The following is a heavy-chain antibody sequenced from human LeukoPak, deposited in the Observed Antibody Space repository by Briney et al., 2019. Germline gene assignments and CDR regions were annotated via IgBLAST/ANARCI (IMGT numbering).Heavy chain of an antibody. CDR1: GGSISSYY. CDR2: IYTSGST. V-gene: IGHV4-4*07. CDR3: ARDSYDSSGYYYGGWFDP. D-gene: IGHD3-22*01. Sequence: SETLSHTCTVSGGSISSYYWSWIRQPAGKGLEWIGRIYTSGSTNYNPSLKSRVTMSVDTSKNQFSLKLSSVTAADTAVYYCARDSYDSSGYYYGGWFDPWGQGTLVTVSS. J-gene: IGHJ5*02.